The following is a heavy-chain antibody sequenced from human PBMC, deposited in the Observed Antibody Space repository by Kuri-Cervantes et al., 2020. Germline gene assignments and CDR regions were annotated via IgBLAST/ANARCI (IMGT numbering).Heavy chain of an antibody. Sequence: GSLRLSCAVYGGSFSGYSWSWIRQSPGKGLEWIGEINHSGSTNYSPSLKSRVAISVDTSKNQFSLKLTSVTAADTAVYYCARGLAAAGTLWEGLYYYGMDVWGQGTTVTVSS. CDR2: INHSGST. J-gene: IGHJ6*02. D-gene: IGHD6-13*01. CDR3: ARGLAAAGTLWEGLYYYGMDV. V-gene: IGHV4-34*01. CDR1: GGSFSGYS.